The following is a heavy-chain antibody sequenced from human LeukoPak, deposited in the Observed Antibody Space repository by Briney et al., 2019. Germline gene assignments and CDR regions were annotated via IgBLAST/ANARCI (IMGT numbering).Heavy chain of an antibody. V-gene: IGHV5-51*01. CDR1: GYSFTCYW. D-gene: IGHD6-19*01. CDR3: ARHSDITVADS. Sequence: PGESLKISCKGSGYSFTCYWIAWVRQMPGKGLEWMGIIFPDDSDTRYSPSFQGLVTISADKSISTAYLQWNSLKASDTAMYYCARHSDITVADSWGQGTLVTVSS. CDR2: IFPDDSDT. J-gene: IGHJ5*01.